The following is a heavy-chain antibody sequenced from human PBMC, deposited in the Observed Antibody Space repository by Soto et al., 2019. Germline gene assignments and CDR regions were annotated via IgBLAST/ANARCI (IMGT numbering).Heavy chain of an antibody. Sequence: PGGSLRLSCAASGFTFSSDWMSWVRQAPGKGLEWVANIKQDGSEKYYVDSVKGRFTLSRDNAKNSLHLQMNRLRAEDTAIYFCARVAYSYGWIYDYWGQGTLVTVSS. V-gene: IGHV3-7*01. D-gene: IGHD6-19*01. J-gene: IGHJ4*01. CDR2: IKQDGSEK. CDR1: GFTFSSDW. CDR3: ARVAYSYGWIYDY.